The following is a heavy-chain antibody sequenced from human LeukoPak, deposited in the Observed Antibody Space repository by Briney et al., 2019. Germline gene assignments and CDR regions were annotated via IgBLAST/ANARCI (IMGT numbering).Heavy chain of an antibody. CDR3: ASHDNYDFWSGPDY. CDR2: ISSSGSTI. Sequence: GGSLRLSCAASGFTFSDYYMSWIRQAPGKGLEWVSYISSSGSTIYYADSVKGRFTISRDNAKNSLYLQMNSLRAEDTAVYYCASHDNYDFWSGPDYWGQGTLVTVSS. CDR1: GFTFSDYY. V-gene: IGHV3-11*01. D-gene: IGHD3-3*01. J-gene: IGHJ4*02.